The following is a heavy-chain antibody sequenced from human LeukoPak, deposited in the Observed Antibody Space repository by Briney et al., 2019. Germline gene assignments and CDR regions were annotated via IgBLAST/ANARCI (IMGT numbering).Heavy chain of an antibody. Sequence: GGSLRLSCAASGFTVSSNYMSWVRQAPGEGLEWVSVIYSGGNTYYADSVKGRFTISRDNSKNTVYLQMNNLRAEDTAVYYCARDDLGIDYWGQGTLVTVSS. D-gene: IGHD7-27*01. J-gene: IGHJ4*02. CDR2: IYSGGNT. CDR3: ARDDLGIDY. CDR1: GFTVSSNY. V-gene: IGHV3-53*01.